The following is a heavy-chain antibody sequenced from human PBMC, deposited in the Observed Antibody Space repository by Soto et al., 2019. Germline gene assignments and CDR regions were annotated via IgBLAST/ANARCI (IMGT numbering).Heavy chain of an antibody. Sequence: QVQLQQWGAGLLRPSETLSLTCAGFGGSFSGDYWSWIHQTPGQGLEWIGEISRDGSTRYNPSLKGRVTRSRDTSKNQFSLRLSSVGAAYTAVYYCARPVDYGRGGGCYARAFDIRCQGAMVAVSS. CDR2: ISRDGST. J-gene: IGHJ3*02. V-gene: IGHV4-34*02. CDR1: GGSFSGDY. CDR3: ARPVDYGRGGGCYARAFDI. D-gene: IGHD2-15*01.